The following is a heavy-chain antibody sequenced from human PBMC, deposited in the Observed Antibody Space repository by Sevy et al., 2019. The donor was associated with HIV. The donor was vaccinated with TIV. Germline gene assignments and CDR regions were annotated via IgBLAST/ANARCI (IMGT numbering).Heavy chain of an antibody. CDR1: GFSFSSYG. Sequence: ASVKVSCKASGFSFSSYGFTWVRQAPGQGLEWMGWIGVYNGNSNSAQRLQGRVTLTTDTSTSTVYMELSGLKSDDTAVYYCARVPTYYYGSSTYFDYWGQGTPATVSS. CDR3: ARVPTYYYGSSTYFDY. D-gene: IGHD3-10*01. CDR2: IGVYNGNS. V-gene: IGHV1-18*01. J-gene: IGHJ4*02.